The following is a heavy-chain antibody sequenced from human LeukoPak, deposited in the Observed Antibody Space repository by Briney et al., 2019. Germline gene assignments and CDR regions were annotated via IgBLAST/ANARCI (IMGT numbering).Heavy chain of an antibody. CDR3: ARGLGSGWYYYYYGMDV. CDR2: INHSGST. CDR1: GGSFSGYY. V-gene: IGHV4-34*01. J-gene: IGHJ6*02. Sequence: SETLSLTCAVSGGSFSGYYWSWIRQPPGKGREWIGEINHSGSTNYNPSLKSRVTISVDTSKNQFSLKLISVTAADTAVYYCARGLGSGWYYYYYGMDVWGQGTTVTVSS. D-gene: IGHD6-19*01.